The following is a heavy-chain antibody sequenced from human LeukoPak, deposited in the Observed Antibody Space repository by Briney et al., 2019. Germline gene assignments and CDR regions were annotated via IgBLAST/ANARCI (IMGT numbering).Heavy chain of an antibody. CDR1: GFTFSDYY. CDR3: GVAASDVSDFDS. J-gene: IGHJ4*02. Sequence: GGSLRLSCAASGFTFSDYYMSWIRQAPGKGLEWVSYISSSGSTIYYADSVKGRFTISRDNAKNSLYLQMNSLRAEDTAIYYCGVAASDVSDFDSWGQGTLVTVSS. CDR2: ISSSGSTI. D-gene: IGHD1-26*01. V-gene: IGHV3-11*04.